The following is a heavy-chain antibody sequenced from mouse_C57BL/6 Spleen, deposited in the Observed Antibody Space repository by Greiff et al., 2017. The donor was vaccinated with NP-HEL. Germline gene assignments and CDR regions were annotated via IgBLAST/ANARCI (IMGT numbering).Heavy chain of an antibody. CDR3: ARAPYYYGSSLFDY. CDR1: GFTFSSYA. CDR2: ISDGGSYT. Sequence: EVKLVESGGGLVKPGGSLKLSCAASGFTFSSYAMSWVRQTPEKRLEWVATISDGGSYTYYPDNVKGRFTISRDNAKNNLYLQMSHLKSEDTAMYYCARAPYYYGSSLFDYWGQGTTLTVSS. J-gene: IGHJ2*01. D-gene: IGHD1-1*01. V-gene: IGHV5-4*03.